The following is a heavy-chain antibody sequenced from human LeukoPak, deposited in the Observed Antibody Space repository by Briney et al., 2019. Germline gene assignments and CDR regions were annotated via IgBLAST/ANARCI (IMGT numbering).Heavy chain of an antibody. CDR1: GGIFSSYA. CDR3: ARETTMVRGVWFDP. V-gene: IGHV1-69*13. Sequence: SVKVSCKASGGIFSSYAISWVRQAPGQGLEWMGGIIPIFGTANYAQKFQGRVTITADESTSTAYMELSSLRSEDTAVYYCARETTMVRGVWFDPWGQGTLVTVSS. D-gene: IGHD3-10*01. CDR2: IIPIFGTA. J-gene: IGHJ5*02.